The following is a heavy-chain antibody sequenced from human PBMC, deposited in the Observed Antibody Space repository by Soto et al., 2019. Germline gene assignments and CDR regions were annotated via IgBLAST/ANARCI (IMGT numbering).Heavy chain of an antibody. J-gene: IGHJ5*02. V-gene: IGHV3-23*01. CDR3: AKDFLVLVPAAILGNWFDP. CDR2: ISGSGGST. CDR1: GLTFSSYA. Sequence: GGSLRLSCAASGLTFSSYAMSWVRQAPGKGLEWVSAISGSGGSTYYADSVKGRFTISRDNSKNTLYLQMNSLRAEDTAVYYCAKDFLVLVPAAILGNWFDPWGQGTLVTVSS. D-gene: IGHD2-2*01.